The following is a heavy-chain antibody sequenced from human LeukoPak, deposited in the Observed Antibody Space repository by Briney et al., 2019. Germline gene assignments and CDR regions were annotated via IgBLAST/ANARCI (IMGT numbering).Heavy chain of an antibody. Sequence: PGGSLRLSCAASGFTFSTYAMTWVRQPPGKGLEWVALITGTSGGSTITTFYADSVKGRFTISRDNSKTTLFLQMNSLRDGDSAIYYCSKDPASRYCRGGWCPDSPFDSWGQGTLVTVSS. V-gene: IGHV3-23*01. D-gene: IGHD2-15*01. J-gene: IGHJ4*02. CDR1: GFTFSTYA. CDR2: ITGTSGGSTITT. CDR3: SKDPASRYCRGGWCPDSPFDS.